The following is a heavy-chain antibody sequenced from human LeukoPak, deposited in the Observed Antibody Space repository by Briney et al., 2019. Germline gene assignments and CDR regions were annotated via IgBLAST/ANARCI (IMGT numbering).Heavy chain of an antibody. V-gene: IGHV1-2*04. CDR2: INPNSGGT. CDR1: GYTFTGYY. D-gene: IGHD6-19*01. Sequence: ASVKVSCKASGYTFTGYYMHWVRQAPGQGLEWMGWINPNSGGTNYAQKFQGWVTMTRDTSISTAYMELSRLRSDDTAVYFCARDRPVAGFHLEAYWGQGTLVTVSP. CDR3: ARDRPVAGFHLEAY. J-gene: IGHJ4*02.